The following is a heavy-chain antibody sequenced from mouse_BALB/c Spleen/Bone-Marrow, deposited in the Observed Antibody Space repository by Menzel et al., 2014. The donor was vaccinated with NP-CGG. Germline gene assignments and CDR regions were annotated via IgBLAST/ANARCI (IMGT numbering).Heavy chain of an antibody. Sequence: EVQLQQSGAELVKPGASVKSSCTASGFNIKDTYLHWVKQRPEQGLEWIGRIDPANGNTEYDPKFQGKATITADTSSNTAYLQLSSLTSEDTAVYCCARRGDIYYGSSAWFAYWGQGTLVTVSA. CDR3: ARRGDIYYGSSAWFAY. V-gene: IGHV14-3*02. D-gene: IGHD1-1*01. CDR2: IDPANGNT. CDR1: GFNIKDTY. J-gene: IGHJ3*01.